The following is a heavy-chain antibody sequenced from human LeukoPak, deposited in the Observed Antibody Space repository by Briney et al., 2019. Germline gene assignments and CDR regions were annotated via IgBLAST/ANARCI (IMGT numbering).Heavy chain of an antibody. J-gene: IGHJ6*02. V-gene: IGHV3-33*08. CDR2: IWYDGSNK. CDR3: ARDRYSSSSGYYYYGMDV. D-gene: IGHD6-6*01. CDR1: GFTFSSSA. Sequence: GGSLRLSCAASGFTFSSSAMSWVRQAPGKGLEWVAVIWYDGSNKYYADSVKGRFTISRDNSKNTLYLQMNSLRAEDTAVYYCARDRYSSSSGYYYYGMDVWGQGTTVTVSS.